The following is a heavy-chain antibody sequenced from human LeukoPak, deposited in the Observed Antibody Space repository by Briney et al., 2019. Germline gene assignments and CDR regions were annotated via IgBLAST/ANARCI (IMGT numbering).Heavy chain of an antibody. D-gene: IGHD6-19*01. CDR3: ARLDSSGYYYFDY. Sequence: SETLSLTCAVSGGSISSYYWSWIRQPPGRGLEWIGSIHYGGSTSYNSSLKGRVTISVATSKTQFSLKLTSVTAADTAVYYCARLDSSGYYYFDYWGQGTLVTVSS. V-gene: IGHV4-59*08. CDR1: GGSISSYY. J-gene: IGHJ4*02. CDR2: IHYGGST.